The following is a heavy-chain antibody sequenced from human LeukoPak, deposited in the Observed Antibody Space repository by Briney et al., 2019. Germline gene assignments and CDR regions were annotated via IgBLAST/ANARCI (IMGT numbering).Heavy chain of an antibody. J-gene: IGHJ4*02. D-gene: IGHD2-2*01. CDR3: AKDSSSSTSCYYFDY. CDR2: ISGSGGST. V-gene: IGHV3-23*01. CDR1: GFTFSSYA. Sequence: VGSLRLSCAASGFTFSSYAMSWVRQAPGKGPEWVSAISGSGGSTYYADSVKGRFTISRDNSKNTLYLQMNSLRAEDTAVYYCAKDSSSSTSCYYFDYWGQGTLVTVSS.